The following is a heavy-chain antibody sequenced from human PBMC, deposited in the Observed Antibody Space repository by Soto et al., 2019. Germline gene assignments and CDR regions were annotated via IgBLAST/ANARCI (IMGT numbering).Heavy chain of an antibody. V-gene: IGHV3-33*05. CDR2: TSYDGSNN. D-gene: IGHD3-16*01. J-gene: IGHJ4*02. Sequence: QVQLVESGGGVVQPGTSLRLSCVGSGFTFRSYVIHWVRQAPGKGLELVALTSYDGSNNFYGDSVKGRFPISRDNSRNTVELQMDSLRSEDTALYYCARWGTTGGLDVWGQGTLVSVSS. CDR1: GFTFRSYV. CDR3: ARWGTTGGLDV.